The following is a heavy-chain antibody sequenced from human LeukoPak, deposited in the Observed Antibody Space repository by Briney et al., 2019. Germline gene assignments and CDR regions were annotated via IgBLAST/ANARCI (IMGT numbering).Heavy chain of an antibody. D-gene: IGHD3-22*01. CDR2: ISYDGSNK. Sequence: PGGSLRLSCAVSGFSFSSYAMHWVRQAPGKGLEWVAVISYDGSNKYYADSVKGRFTISRDNSKNTQYLQMNSLRAEDTAVYYCARSLDSPDISAVYDTSGYYPIDYWGQGTLVTVSS. CDR1: GFSFSSYA. V-gene: IGHV3-30*04. CDR3: ARSLDSPDISAVYDTSGYYPIDY. J-gene: IGHJ4*02.